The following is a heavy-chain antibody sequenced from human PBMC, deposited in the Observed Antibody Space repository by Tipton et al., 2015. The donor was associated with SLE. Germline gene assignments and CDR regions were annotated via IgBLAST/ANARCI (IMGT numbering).Heavy chain of an antibody. Sequence: GLVKPSETLSLTCTVSDGSIRDYYWTWIRQPAGEGLEWIGRIYASGSTNYNPSLRSRAAMSVDTSKSQFSLKLSSVTAADTAVYYCARGPSMVTTLGPFDYWGQGTLVTVSS. J-gene: IGHJ4*02. CDR1: DGSIRDYY. D-gene: IGHD4-17*01. CDR2: IYASGST. V-gene: IGHV4-4*07. CDR3: ARGPSMVTTLGPFDY.